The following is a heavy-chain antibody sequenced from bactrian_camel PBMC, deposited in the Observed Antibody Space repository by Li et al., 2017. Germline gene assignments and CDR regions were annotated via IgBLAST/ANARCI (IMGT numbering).Heavy chain of an antibody. J-gene: IGHJ4*01. CDR1: GFTFDEHD. V-gene: IGHV3S60*01. D-gene: IGHD4*01. CDR2: IRRDGAT. Sequence: QLVESGGGSVQAGGSLRLSCTASGFTFDEHDMGWYRQAPGNECELASTIRRDGATYYADSVKGRFTISRDNAKNTVYLQMNDLQPDDTAMYYCAADRGDVVAGRRLCFRYNFYGQGTQVTVS.